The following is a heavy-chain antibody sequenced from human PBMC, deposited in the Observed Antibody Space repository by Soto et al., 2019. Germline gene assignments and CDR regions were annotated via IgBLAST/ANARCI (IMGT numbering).Heavy chain of an antibody. Sequence: PGGSLRLSCAASGFSFSSYSMTWVRQAPGGGLEWVSSVSSGSTYIYYADSVKGRFTISRDNAKNSLYLQMNSLRAEDTAVYYCARWVTGTYRDLDYWGQGTLVTVSS. CDR1: GFSFSSYS. J-gene: IGHJ4*02. V-gene: IGHV3-21*01. D-gene: IGHD1-26*01. CDR2: VSSGSTYI. CDR3: ARWVTGTYRDLDY.